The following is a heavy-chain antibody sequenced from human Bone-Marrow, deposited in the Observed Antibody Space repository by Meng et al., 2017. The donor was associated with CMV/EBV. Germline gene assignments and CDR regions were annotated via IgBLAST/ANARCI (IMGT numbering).Heavy chain of an antibody. V-gene: IGHV3-64*02. CDR3: ARGQSQLHKGYYYGLDV. Sequence: LSLTCAASGFTFSSYAMYWVRQAPGKGLEYVSAISSNGGSTYYADSVKGRFTISRDNSKNMLYLQMGSLRAEDMAVYYCARGQSQLHKGYYYGLDVWGQGTTVTVSS. D-gene: IGHD2-2*01. CDR1: GFTFSSYA. CDR2: ISSNGGST. J-gene: IGHJ6*02.